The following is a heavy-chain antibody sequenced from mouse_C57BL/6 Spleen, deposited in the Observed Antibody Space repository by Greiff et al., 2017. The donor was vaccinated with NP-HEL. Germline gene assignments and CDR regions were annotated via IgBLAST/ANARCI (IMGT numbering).Heavy chain of an antibody. J-gene: IGHJ3*01. CDR3: AREIYDCYYWFAY. CDR2: ISSGGSYT. Sequence: EVKLVESGGDLVKPGGSLKLSCAASGFTFSSYGMSWVRQTPDKRLEWVATISSGGSYTYYPDSVKGRFTISRDNAKNTLYLQMSSLKSEDTAMYYCAREIYDCYYWFAYWGQGTLVTVSA. D-gene: IGHD2-3*01. CDR1: GFTFSSYG. V-gene: IGHV5-6*01.